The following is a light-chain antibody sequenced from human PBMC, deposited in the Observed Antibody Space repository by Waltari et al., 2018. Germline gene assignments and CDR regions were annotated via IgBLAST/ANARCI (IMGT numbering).Light chain of an antibody. J-gene: IGKJ4*01. CDR3: QQYNSHLLT. Sequence: DIQMTQSPSTLSASVGDRVTITCRASQSISSWLAWFQKKPGKAPKLLIYKETTLESGVPSRFSGSGSGTEFTLTITSLQPDDFATYYCQQYNSHLLTFGGGTKVEIK. V-gene: IGKV1-5*03. CDR1: QSISSW. CDR2: KET.